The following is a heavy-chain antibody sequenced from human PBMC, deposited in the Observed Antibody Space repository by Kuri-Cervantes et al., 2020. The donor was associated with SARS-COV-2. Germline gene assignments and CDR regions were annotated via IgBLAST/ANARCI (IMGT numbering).Heavy chain of an antibody. V-gene: IGHV3-30-3*01. D-gene: IGHD2-2*02. CDR1: GFTFSSYA. CDR2: ISYDGSNK. J-gene: IGHJ6*02. Sequence: GGSLRLSCAASGFTFSSYAMHWVRQAPGKGLEWVAVISYDGSNKYYADSVKGRFTISRDNSKNTLYLQMNSLRAEDTAVYYCARELGYCSSTICYMKSDYYYYGMDVWGQGTTVTVSS. CDR3: ARELGYCSSTICYMKSDYYYYGMDV.